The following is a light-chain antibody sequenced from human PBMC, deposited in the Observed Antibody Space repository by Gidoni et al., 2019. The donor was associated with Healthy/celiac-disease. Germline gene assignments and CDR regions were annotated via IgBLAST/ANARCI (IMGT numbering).Light chain of an antibody. CDR1: KLGDKY. CDR3: QAWDSSIVV. J-gene: IGLJ2*01. CDR2: QDS. Sequence: SYELTQPPSVSVSPGQTASITCSGDKLGDKYACWYQQKPSQSPVLVIYQDSKRPSGIPERFSGSNSGNTATLTISGTQAMDEADYYCQAWDSSIVVFGGWTKLTVL. V-gene: IGLV3-1*01.